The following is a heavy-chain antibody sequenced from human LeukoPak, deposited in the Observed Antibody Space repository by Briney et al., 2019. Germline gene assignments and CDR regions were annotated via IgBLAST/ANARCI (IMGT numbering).Heavy chain of an antibody. CDR3: ARERPDSSGYRVFDY. Sequence: RGSLRLSCAASGFTFSSYSMNWVRQAPGKGLEWVSSISSSSSYIYYADSVKGRFTISRDNAKNSLYLQMNSLRAEDTAVSYCARERPDSSGYRVFDYWGQGTLVTVSS. V-gene: IGHV3-21*01. J-gene: IGHJ4*02. CDR2: ISSSSSYI. D-gene: IGHD3-22*01. CDR1: GFTFSSYS.